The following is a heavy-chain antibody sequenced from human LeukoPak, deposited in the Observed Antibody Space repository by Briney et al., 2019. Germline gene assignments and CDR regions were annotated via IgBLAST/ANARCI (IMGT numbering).Heavy chain of an antibody. Sequence: ASVKVSCKASGYTFTAYYMHWVRQAPGQGLEWMGWINPNSGGTNYAQKFQGRFTMTRDTSISTAYMELSRLRSDDTAVYYCASDHYDSSGSLDYWGQGTLVTVSS. CDR3: ASDHYDSSGSLDY. J-gene: IGHJ4*02. CDR1: GYTFTAYY. V-gene: IGHV1-2*02. D-gene: IGHD3-22*01. CDR2: INPNSGGT.